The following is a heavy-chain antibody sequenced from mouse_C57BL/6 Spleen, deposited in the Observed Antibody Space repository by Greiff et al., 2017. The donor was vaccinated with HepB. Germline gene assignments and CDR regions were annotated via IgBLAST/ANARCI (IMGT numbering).Heavy chain of an antibody. V-gene: IGHV8-12*01. Sequence: QVTLKESGPGILQSSQTLSLTCSFSGFSLSTSGMGVSWIRQPSGKGLEWLAHIYWDDDKRYNPSLKSRLTISKDTSRNQVFLKITSVDTADTATYYCARRRLYGNYGWYFDVWGTGTTVTVSS. J-gene: IGHJ1*03. D-gene: IGHD2-1*01. CDR2: IYWDDDK. CDR1: GFSLSTSGMG. CDR3: ARRRLYGNYGWYFDV.